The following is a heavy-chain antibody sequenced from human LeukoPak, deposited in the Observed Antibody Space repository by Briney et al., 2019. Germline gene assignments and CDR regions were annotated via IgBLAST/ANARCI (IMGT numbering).Heavy chain of an antibody. Sequence: GGSLRLSCAASGFTFSSYEMNWVRQAPGKGLEWVSYISSSGSTIYYADSVKGRFTISRDNSKSTLYLQMNSLRAEDTAVYYCAKDQYFDWLSYSWFDPWGQGTLVTVSS. V-gene: IGHV3-48*03. CDR3: AKDQYFDWLSYSWFDP. CDR2: ISSSGSTI. CDR1: GFTFSSYE. D-gene: IGHD3-9*01. J-gene: IGHJ5*02.